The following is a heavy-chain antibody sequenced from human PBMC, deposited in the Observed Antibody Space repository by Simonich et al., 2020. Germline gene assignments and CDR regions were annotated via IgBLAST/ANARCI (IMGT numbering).Heavy chain of an antibody. CDR1: GLTFSSYR. CDR3: ARDVDTAMVFDY. CDR2: IISSSSYI. V-gene: IGHV3-21*01. J-gene: IGHJ4*02. Sequence: EVKLVESGGGLVKPGGCLRLSCAALGLTFSSYRKNWVRQAPGKRQEGVSSIISSSSYIYYADSVKGRFTISRDNAKNSLYLQMNSLRAEDTAVYYCARDVDTAMVFDYWGQGTLVTVSS. D-gene: IGHD5-18*01.